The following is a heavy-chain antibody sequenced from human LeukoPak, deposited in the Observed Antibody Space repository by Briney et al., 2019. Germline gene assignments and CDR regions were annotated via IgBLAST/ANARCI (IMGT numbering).Heavy chain of an antibody. Sequence: SETLSLTCTVSGDSISTYYWSWIRQPPGKGLEWIGYIYYSGTTSYNPSLKSRVTISVDTSKNQFTLKMRSVTAADTAVYYCAREVAYSNNYYGMDLWGQGTTVTVSS. CDR3: AREVAYSNNYYGMDL. J-gene: IGHJ6*02. CDR1: GDSISTYY. V-gene: IGHV4-59*01. D-gene: IGHD2/OR15-2a*01. CDR2: IYYSGTT.